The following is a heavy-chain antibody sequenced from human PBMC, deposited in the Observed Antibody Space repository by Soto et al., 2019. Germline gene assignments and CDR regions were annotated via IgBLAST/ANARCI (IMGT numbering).Heavy chain of an antibody. J-gene: IGHJ4*02. D-gene: IGHD6-6*01. Sequence: PEPLSHTSIVTGDAINSGGYYWSWIRQPPGKGLEWIGEINHSGSTNYNPSLKSRVTMSVDTSKNQFSLKLSSVTAADTAVYYCARTSRFDCWGQGTLVTVS. CDR3: ARTSRFDC. V-gene: IGHV4-34*01. CDR1: GDAINSGGYY. CDR2: INHSGST.